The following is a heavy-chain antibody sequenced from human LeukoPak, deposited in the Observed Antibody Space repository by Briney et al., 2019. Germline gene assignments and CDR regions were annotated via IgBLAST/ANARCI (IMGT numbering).Heavy chain of an antibody. Sequence: SETLSLTCTVSSGSLSSYYWNWIRQPAGKGLEWIGRIYTSGSTNYNPSLKSRVTISIDTSKNQFSLNLSSVTAADTAVYYCARDSARLGDYGYYFDYWGQGTLVTVSS. CDR1: SGSLSSYY. CDR2: IYTSGST. V-gene: IGHV4-4*07. CDR3: ARDSARLGDYGYYFDY. D-gene: IGHD4-17*01. J-gene: IGHJ4*02.